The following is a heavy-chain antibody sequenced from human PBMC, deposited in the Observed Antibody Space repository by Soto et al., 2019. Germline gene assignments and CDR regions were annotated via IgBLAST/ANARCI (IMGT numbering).Heavy chain of an antibody. V-gene: IGHV1-24*01. Sequence: ASVKVSCKVSGYTLTELSMHWVRQAPGKGLEWMGGFDPEDGETIYAQKFQGRVTMTRDTSTTTIYMELSSLRSDDTAIYYCAREENCSGGTCYSEYFHRWGQGTLVTVSS. CDR1: GYTLTELS. J-gene: IGHJ1*01. CDR3: AREENCSGGTCYSEYFHR. CDR2: FDPEDGET. D-gene: IGHD2-15*01.